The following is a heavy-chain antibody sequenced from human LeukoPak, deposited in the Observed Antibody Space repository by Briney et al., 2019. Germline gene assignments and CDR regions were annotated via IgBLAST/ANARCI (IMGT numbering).Heavy chain of an antibody. V-gene: IGHV3-30*02. CDR1: GYTFTGYY. CDR3: AKTEGVTGTTYYFDY. CDR2: IRYDGSNK. Sequence: SCKASGYTFTGYYMHWVRQAPGKGLEWVAFIRYDGSNKYYADSVKGRFTISRDNSKNTLYLQMNSLRAEDTAVYYCAKTEGVTGTTYYFDYWGQGTLVTVSS. D-gene: IGHD1-7*01. J-gene: IGHJ4*02.